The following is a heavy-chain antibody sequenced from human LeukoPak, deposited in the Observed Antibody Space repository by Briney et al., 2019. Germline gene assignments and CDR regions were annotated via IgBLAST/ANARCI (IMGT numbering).Heavy chain of an antibody. CDR3: ARVDYYDSSAYGAFDI. D-gene: IGHD3-22*01. CDR1: GGSISSGGYY. J-gene: IGHJ3*02. V-gene: IGHV4-31*03. Sequence: PSQTLSLTCTVSGGSISSGGYYWSWIRQHPGKGLEWIGYIYYSGNTYYNPSLKSRVTISVDTSKNQFSLKLSSVTAADTAVYYCARVDYYDSSAYGAFDIWGQGTMVTVSS. CDR2: IYYSGNT.